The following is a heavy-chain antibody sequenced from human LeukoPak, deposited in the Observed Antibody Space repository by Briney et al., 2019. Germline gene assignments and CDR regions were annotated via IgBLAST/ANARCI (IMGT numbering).Heavy chain of an antibody. J-gene: IGHJ4*02. CDR3: ARAIGVVDCGTQTCYPYHFDK. V-gene: IGHV3-66*01. D-gene: IGHD2-21*01. CDR2: LSNTENS. Sequence: GGSLRLSCAVSGFSVRGSFMNWVRQAPGKGLEWVSLLSNTENSFYADSVKGRFTLSRDISNNTLYLHMHSLRGEDTAVYFCARAIGVVDCGTQTCYPYHFDKWGRGTLVTVSS. CDR1: GFSVRGSF.